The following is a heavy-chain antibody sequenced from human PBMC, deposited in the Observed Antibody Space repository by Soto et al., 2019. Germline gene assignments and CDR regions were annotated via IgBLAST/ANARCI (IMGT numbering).Heavy chain of an antibody. V-gene: IGHV3-66*01. D-gene: IGHD6-19*01. CDR2: IYSDGKT. J-gene: IGHJ4*02. Sequence: PGGSLRLSCAASGFTVSSNYIIWLRQAPGKGLEWVSVIYSDGKTYNADSVKGRFSISRDNSENTVYLQMNSLTAEESAVYYCARVGITVPGNDYWGQGTLVTLSS. CDR3: ARVGITVPGNDY. CDR1: GFTVSSNY.